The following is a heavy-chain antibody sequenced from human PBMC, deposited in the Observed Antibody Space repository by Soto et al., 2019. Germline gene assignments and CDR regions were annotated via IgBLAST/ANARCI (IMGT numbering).Heavy chain of an antibody. Sequence: GTLSLPCTVFGFTFSISGPYWFRQAPGKGLEVISVASVSGSSTFYADSVKGRFTISRDNSKNTVHLQMNSLTAEDTALYFCAKVSSKRDAFCSAYYDFWGQGTMVTGSS. V-gene: IGHV3-23*01. CDR3: AKVSSKRDAFCSAYYDF. CDR2: ASVSGSST. CDR1: GFTFSISG. J-gene: IGHJ4*02. D-gene: IGHD3-3*01.